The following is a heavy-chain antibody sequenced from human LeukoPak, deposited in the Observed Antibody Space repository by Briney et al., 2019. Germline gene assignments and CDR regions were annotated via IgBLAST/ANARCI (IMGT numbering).Heavy chain of an antibody. CDR3: ARQQPYGPFDY. CDR2: ISGTNDNT. J-gene: IGHJ4*02. CDR1: GYTFTNYA. V-gene: IGHV1-3*01. D-gene: IGHD6-13*01. Sequence: ASVKVSCKPSGYTFTNYAIHWVRQAPGQGLEWMGWISGTNDNTKYSQRFQGRVAFTRDTSATINYMELSSLRSEDTAVYYCARQQPYGPFDYWGQGTLVTVSS.